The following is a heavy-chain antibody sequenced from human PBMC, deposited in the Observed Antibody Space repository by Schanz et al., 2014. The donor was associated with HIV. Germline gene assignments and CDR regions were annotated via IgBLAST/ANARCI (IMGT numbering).Heavy chain of an antibody. J-gene: IGHJ6*02. CDR1: GGTFSISA. CDR2: IIPVFGTT. V-gene: IGHV1-69*01. CDR3: ARGFYDSSDSGYYYGMGV. D-gene: IGHD3-22*01. Sequence: QVQLVQSGAEVKSPGSSVKVSCRTSGGTFSISAITWVRQAPGQGLEWMGGIIPVFGTTNNAENFQGRVTITADESTTTVYLELSSLRSDDTAVYYCARGFYDSSDSGYYYGMGVWGQGTTVTVSS.